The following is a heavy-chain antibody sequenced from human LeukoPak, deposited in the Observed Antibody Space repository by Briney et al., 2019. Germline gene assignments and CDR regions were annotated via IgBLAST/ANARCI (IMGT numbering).Heavy chain of an antibody. CDR2: ITQDASST. V-gene: IGHV3-7*01. Sequence: GGSLRLSCSASGYTFSNYWMGWVRQAPGKGVEYVANITQDASSTYYLASVKSRFPISRHNAKNSLYLQMNSLRAQDTAAYYCARDQGILFFDSWGQGTLVTASS. CDR3: ARDQGILFFDS. CDR1: GYTFSNYW. D-gene: IGHD2-21*01. J-gene: IGHJ4*02.